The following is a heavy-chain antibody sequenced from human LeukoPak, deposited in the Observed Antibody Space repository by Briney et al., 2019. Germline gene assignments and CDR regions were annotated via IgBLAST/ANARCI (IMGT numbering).Heavy chain of an antibody. J-gene: IGHJ3*02. V-gene: IGHV3-23*01. CDR3: AKGLNAVTTYGFDM. CDR2: ISGSGEST. Sequence: PGRSLRLSCAASGFTFSSYGMHWVRQAPGKGLEWVSAISGSGESTYYAVSVKGRFTIFRDNSKNTLYLQMNSLRAEDTAVYYCAKGLNAVTTYGFDMWGQGTTVTVSS. CDR1: GFTFSSYG. D-gene: IGHD4-17*01.